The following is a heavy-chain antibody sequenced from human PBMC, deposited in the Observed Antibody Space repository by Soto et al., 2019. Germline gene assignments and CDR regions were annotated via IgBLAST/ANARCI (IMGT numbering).Heavy chain of an antibody. CDR1: GYTFTSYG. CDR3: ARDRGAYGMDV. Sequence: VPLVQSGAEVKKPGASVKVSCQASGYTFTSYGISWVRQAPGQGLEWMGWISAYNGNTNYAQKLQGRVTMPTDTPTSTAYMELRSLRSDDTAVYYCARDRGAYGMDVWGQGTTVTVSS. J-gene: IGHJ6*02. CDR2: ISAYNGNT. V-gene: IGHV1-18*01.